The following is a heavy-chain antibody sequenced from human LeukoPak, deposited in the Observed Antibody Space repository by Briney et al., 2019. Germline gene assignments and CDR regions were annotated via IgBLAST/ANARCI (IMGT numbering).Heavy chain of an antibody. CDR1: GFTISGNY. D-gene: IGHD5-18*01. CDR3: ATKRGYSYGLDY. CDR2: IYSGGTT. Sequence: QAGGSLRLSCAASGFTISGNYMNWVRQAPGKGLEWVSVIYSGGTTYYADAVKGRFTISRDNSKNTLYLQMNSLRAEDTAVYYCATKRGYSYGLDYWGQGTLVTVSS. J-gene: IGHJ4*02. V-gene: IGHV3-53*01.